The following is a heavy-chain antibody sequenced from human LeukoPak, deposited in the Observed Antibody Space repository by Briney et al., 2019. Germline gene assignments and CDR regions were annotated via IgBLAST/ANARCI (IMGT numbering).Heavy chain of an antibody. V-gene: IGHV3-74*01. J-gene: IGHJ6*02. Sequence: PGGSLRLSCAASGFTFSSYWMHWVRQAPGKGLVWVSRINSDGSSTSYADSVKGRFTISRGNAKNTLYLQMNSLRADDTAVYYCAIETHYGMDVWGQGTTVTVSS. CDR2: INSDGSST. CDR1: GFTFSSYW. CDR3: AIETHYGMDV.